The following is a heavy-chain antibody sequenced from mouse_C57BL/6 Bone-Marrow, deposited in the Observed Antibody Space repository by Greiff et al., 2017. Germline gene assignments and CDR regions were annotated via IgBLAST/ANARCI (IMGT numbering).Heavy chain of an antibody. CDR3: PRRSYYSNSWYFDV. D-gene: IGHD2-5*01. CDR1: GYTFTDYY. V-gene: IGHV1-76*01. Sequence: VKLQESGAELVRPGASVKLSCKASGYTFTDYYINWVKQRPGQGLEWIARIYPGSGNPYYNEKFKGKATLTAEKSSSTAYMQLSSLTSEDSAVYLCPRRSYYSNSWYFDVWGTGTTVTVSS. CDR2: IYPGSGNP. J-gene: IGHJ1*03.